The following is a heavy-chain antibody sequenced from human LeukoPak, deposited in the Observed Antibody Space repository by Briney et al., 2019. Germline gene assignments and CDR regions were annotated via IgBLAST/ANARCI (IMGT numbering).Heavy chain of an antibody. Sequence: ASVKVSCKASGYTFTGYYMHWVRQAPGRGLAWMGWNNPNSGGTNYAQKFQGRVTMTRDTSISTAYMELSRLRSDDTAVYYCARGRDGYTYRYYFDYWGQGTLVTVSS. CDR3: ARGRDGYTYRYYFDY. CDR2: NNPNSGGT. CDR1: GYTFTGYY. J-gene: IGHJ4*02. V-gene: IGHV1-2*02. D-gene: IGHD5-24*01.